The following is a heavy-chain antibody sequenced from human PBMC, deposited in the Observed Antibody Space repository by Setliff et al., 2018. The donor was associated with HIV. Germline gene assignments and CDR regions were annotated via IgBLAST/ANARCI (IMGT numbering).Heavy chain of an antibody. V-gene: IGHV3-21*01. CDR2: ITTDSNYI. CDR3: VKGRWASPFDN. Sequence: PGGSLRLSCAASGFSFGSHSMHWVRQAPGKGPEWVSSITTDSNYIYYADSVKGRFTISRDNVKNSLYLQMNSLRAEDTAMYYCVKGRWASPFDNWGQGTLVTVSS. J-gene: IGHJ4*02. D-gene: IGHD3-16*01. CDR1: GFSFGSHS.